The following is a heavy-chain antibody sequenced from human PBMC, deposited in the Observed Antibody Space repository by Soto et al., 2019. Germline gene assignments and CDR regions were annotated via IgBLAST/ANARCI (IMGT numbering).Heavy chain of an antibody. CDR1: GGTFSSYA. CDR3: ARDPGGIPANWFDP. Sequence: SVKVSCKASGGTFSSYAISWVRQAPGQGLKWMGGIIPIFGTANYAQKFQGRVTITADESTSTAYMELSSLRSEDTAVYYCARDPGGIPANWFDPWGQGTLVTVSS. V-gene: IGHV1-69*13. D-gene: IGHD1-20*01. CDR2: IIPIFGTA. J-gene: IGHJ5*02.